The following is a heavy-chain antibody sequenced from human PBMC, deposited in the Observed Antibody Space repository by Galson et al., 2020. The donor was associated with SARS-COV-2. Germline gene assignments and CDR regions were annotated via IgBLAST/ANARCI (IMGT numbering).Heavy chain of an antibody. D-gene: IGHD6-13*01. CDR3: AKDSLIAAAGSGYYCYYGMDV. CDR1: GFTFDDYA. Sequence: GGSLRLSCAASGFTFDDYAMHWVRQAPGKGLEWVSGISWNSGSIGYADSVKGRFTISRDNAKNSLYLQMNSLRAEDTALYYCAKDSLIAAAGSGYYCYYGMDVWGQGTTVTVSS. V-gene: IGHV3-9*01. CDR2: ISWNSGSI. J-gene: IGHJ6*02.